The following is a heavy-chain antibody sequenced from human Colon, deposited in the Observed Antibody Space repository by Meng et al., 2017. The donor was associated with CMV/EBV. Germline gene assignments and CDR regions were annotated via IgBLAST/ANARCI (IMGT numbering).Heavy chain of an antibody. CDR2: MYPDDSQS. CDR3: ARYGAPSLAHNWFDL. D-gene: IGHD3-10*01. V-gene: IGHV5-51*01. CDR1: GDAISSSRYY. J-gene: IGHJ5*02. Sequence: GGSLRLSCSVSGDAISSSRYYWDWVRQLPGKGLEWMGIMYPDDSQSKYSPSFQGQVTMSVDKSISTAFLQWSGLKASDSGMYYCARYGAPSLAHNWFDLWGQGTLVTVSS.